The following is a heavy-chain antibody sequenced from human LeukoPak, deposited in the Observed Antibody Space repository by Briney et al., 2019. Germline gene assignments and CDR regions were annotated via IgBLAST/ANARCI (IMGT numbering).Heavy chain of an antibody. CDR1: GGSISSYY. J-gene: IGHJ4*02. V-gene: IGHV4-59*01. CDR2: IYYSGST. Sequence: SETLSLTCTVSGGSISSYYWSWIRQPPGKGLEWIGYIYYSGSTNYNPSLKSRVTILVDTSKNQFSLKLSSVTAADTAVYYCARDCSGGSCFDYWGQGTLVTVSS. CDR3: ARDCSGGSCFDY. D-gene: IGHD2-15*01.